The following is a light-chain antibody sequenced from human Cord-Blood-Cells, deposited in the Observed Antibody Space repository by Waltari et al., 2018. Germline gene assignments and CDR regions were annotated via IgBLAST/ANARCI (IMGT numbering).Light chain of an antibody. V-gene: IGLV2-11*01. CDR2: DVS. CDR1: STDVSGYNY. J-gene: IGLJ2*01. Sequence: HSALTPPRSVPRSPGPPSPIPCTGTSTDVSGYNYLTWYQQPPGKAPKLIIYDVSKRPSGVPDRFSGSKSGNTASLAICGLQAEDEADYYCGAYAGSYSSVVFGGGTKLTVL. CDR3: GAYAGSYSSVV.